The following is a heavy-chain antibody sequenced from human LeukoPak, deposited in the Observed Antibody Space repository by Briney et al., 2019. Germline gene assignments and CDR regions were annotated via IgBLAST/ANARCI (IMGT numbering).Heavy chain of an antibody. V-gene: IGHV3-48*03. CDR1: GFTFSSYE. Sequence: PGGSLRLSCVASGFTFSSYEMNWVRQAPGKGLEWLSYIGSSDSTTHYADSVKGRFTISRDNAKNSVYLQMNSLRAEDTAVYYCAKGQLGIQSSKWFDPWGQGTLVTVSS. CDR3: AKGQLGIQSSKWFDP. CDR2: IGSSDSTT. J-gene: IGHJ5*02. D-gene: IGHD7-27*01.